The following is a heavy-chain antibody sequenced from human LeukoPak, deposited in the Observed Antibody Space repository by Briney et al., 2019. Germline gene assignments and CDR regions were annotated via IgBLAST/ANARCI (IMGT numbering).Heavy chain of an antibody. J-gene: IGHJ6*02. Sequence: TGGSLRLSCAASGFTFSSYSMNWVRQAPGKGLEWVSYISSSSSTIYYADSVKGRFTISRDNAKNSLYLQMNSLRDEDTAVYYCARVDGALWPYYYYGMDVWGQGTTVTVSS. D-gene: IGHD3-10*01. CDR2: ISSSSSTI. CDR3: ARVDGALWPYYYYGMDV. CDR1: GFTFSSYS. V-gene: IGHV3-48*02.